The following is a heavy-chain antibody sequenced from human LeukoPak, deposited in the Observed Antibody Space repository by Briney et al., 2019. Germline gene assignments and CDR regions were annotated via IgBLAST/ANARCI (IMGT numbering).Heavy chain of an antibody. CDR1: GGTFSSYV. J-gene: IGHJ4*02. V-gene: IGHV1-69*01. CDR3: ARAEPRERTYIVVVPAAPEVAY. Sequence: SVKVSCKASGGTFSSYVIIWVRQAPGQGLEWMGGIIPIFDTTNYAQKFQARVTIAADESTSTAYMELSSLRSEDTAVYYCARAEPRERTYIVVVPAAPEVAYWGQGTLVTVSS. D-gene: IGHD2-2*01. CDR2: IIPIFDTT.